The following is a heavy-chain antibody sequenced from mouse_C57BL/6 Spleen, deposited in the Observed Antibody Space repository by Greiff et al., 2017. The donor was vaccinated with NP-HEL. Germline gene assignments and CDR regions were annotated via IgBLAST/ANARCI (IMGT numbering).Heavy chain of an antibody. Sequence: VQLQQSGPELVKPGASVKIPCKASGYTFTDYNMDWVKQSHGKSLEWIGDINPNNGGTIYNQKFKGKATLTVDKSSSTAYMELRSLTSEDTAVYYCAREGLSTTVRYFDVWGTGTTVTVSS. D-gene: IGHD1-1*01. V-gene: IGHV1-18*01. CDR2: INPNNGGT. CDR1: GYTFTDYN. J-gene: IGHJ1*03. CDR3: AREGLSTTVRYFDV.